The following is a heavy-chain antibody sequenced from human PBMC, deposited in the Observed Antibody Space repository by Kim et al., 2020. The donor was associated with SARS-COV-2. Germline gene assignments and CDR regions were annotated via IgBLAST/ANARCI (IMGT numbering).Heavy chain of an antibody. CDR2: ISSSSSYI. CDR1: GFTFSSYS. Sequence: GGSLRLSCAASGFTFSSYSMNWVRQAPGKGLEWVSPISSSSSYIYYADSVKGRFTISRDNAKNSLYLQMNSLRAEDTAVYYCARDVSYDFLGGYLYYFDYWGQGTLVTVSS. CDR3: ARDVSYDFLGGYLYYFDY. V-gene: IGHV3-21*01. J-gene: IGHJ4*02. D-gene: IGHD3-3*01.